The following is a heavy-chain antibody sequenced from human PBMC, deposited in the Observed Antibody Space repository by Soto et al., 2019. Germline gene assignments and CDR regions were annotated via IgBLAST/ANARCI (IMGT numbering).Heavy chain of an antibody. D-gene: IGHD1-26*01. J-gene: IGHJ3*02. CDR3: ARVHHEWELLFGAFDI. CDR1: GGTFSSYA. CDR2: IIPIFGTA. Sequence: QVQLVQSGAEVKKPGSSVKVSCKASGGTFSSYAISWVRQAPGQGLEWMGGIIPIFGTANYAQKFQGRVTISTDESTSTAYMELSSPRSEYTAVYYCARVHHEWELLFGAFDIWGQGTMVTVSS. V-gene: IGHV1-69*01.